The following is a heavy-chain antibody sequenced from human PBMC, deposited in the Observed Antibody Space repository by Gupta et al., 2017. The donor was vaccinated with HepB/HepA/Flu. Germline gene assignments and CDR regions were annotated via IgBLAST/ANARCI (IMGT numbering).Heavy chain of an antibody. J-gene: IGHJ4*02. D-gene: IGHD3-10*01. Sequence: EVQLVESGGGVVQPGGSLRLSCAASGFTFGNNEMNWVRQAPGKGLERVAYISSSGNSVYYADSVRGRFTISRDNAKNSLYLQMNSLRAEDTGVYYCARDSAVRGIIIFFDKWGQGALVTVSS. CDR1: GFTFGNNE. V-gene: IGHV3-48*03. CDR2: ISSSGNSV. CDR3: ARDSAVRGIIIFFDK.